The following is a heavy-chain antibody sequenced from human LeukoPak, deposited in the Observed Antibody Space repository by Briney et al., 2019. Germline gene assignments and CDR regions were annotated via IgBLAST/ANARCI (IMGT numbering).Heavy chain of an antibody. V-gene: IGHV1-2*02. D-gene: IGHD1-26*01. CDR3: ARDQNRSGSYHDY. J-gene: IGHJ4*02. CDR2: INPNSGGT. Sequence: ASVKVSCKASGYTFTGYYMHWVRQAPGQGPEWMGWINPNSGGTNYAQKFQGRVTMTRDTSISTAYMELSRLRSDDTAVYYCARDQNRSGSYHDYWGQGTLVTVSS. CDR1: GYTFTGYY.